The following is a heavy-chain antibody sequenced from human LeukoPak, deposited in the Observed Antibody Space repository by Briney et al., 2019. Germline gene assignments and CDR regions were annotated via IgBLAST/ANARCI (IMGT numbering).Heavy chain of an antibody. CDR3: ARALYYYDSSGYYYFDY. Sequence: SETLSLTCTVSGGSISSYYWSWIRQPPGKGLESIGYIYYSGSTNYNPSLKSRVTISVDTSKNQFSLKLSSVTAADTAVYYCARALYYYDSSGYYYFDYWGQGTLVTVSS. V-gene: IGHV4-59*01. CDR1: GGSISSYY. J-gene: IGHJ4*02. CDR2: IYYSGST. D-gene: IGHD3-22*01.